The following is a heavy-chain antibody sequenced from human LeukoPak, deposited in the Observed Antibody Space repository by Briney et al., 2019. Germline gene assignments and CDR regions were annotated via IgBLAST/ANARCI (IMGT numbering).Heavy chain of an antibody. J-gene: IGHJ5*02. V-gene: IGHV1-69-2*01. CDR2: VDPEDGET. D-gene: IGHD6-13*01. CDR1: GYTFTDYY. CDR3: ASGIAAAGT. Sequence: ASVKVSCKVCGYTFTDYYMHWVQQAPGKGLEWMGLVDPEDGETIYAEEFQGRVTITADTSTDTAYMELSSLRSEDTAVYYCASGIAAAGTWGQGTLVTVSS.